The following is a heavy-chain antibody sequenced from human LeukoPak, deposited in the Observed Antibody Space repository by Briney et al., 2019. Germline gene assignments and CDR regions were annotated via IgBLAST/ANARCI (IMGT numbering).Heavy chain of an antibody. Sequence: GASVKVSCKASGYTFTGYYMHWVRQAPGRGLEWMGWINPNSGGTNYAQKFQGRVTMTRDTSIRTAYMELSRLRSDDTAVYYCASPGSSYDILTGPGYCDYWGQGTLVTVSS. D-gene: IGHD3-9*01. V-gene: IGHV1-2*02. CDR3: ASPGSSYDILTGPGYCDY. CDR2: INPNSGGT. J-gene: IGHJ4*02. CDR1: GYTFTGYY.